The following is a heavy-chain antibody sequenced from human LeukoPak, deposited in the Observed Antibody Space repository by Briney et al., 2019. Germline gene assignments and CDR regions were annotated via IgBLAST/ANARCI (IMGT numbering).Heavy chain of an antibody. CDR3: TRGLWFGESPPDY. D-gene: IGHD3-10*01. CDR1: GFTFSKYW. J-gene: IGHJ4*02. Sequence: PGGSLRLSCAASGFTFSKYWMHWVRQAPGKGLEWVGFIRSKAYGGTTEYAASVKGRFTISRDDSKSIAYLQMNSLKTEDTAVYYCTRGLWFGESPPDYWGQGTLVTVSS. CDR2: IRSKAYGGTT. V-gene: IGHV3-49*04.